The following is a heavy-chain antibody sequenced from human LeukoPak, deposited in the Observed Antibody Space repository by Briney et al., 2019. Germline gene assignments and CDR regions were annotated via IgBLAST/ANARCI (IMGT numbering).Heavy chain of an antibody. CDR1: GFTFSSYA. CDR3: ASDPSFGGNSALGFDY. V-gene: IGHV3-30-3*01. Sequence: GGSLRLSCAASGFTFSSYAMHWVRQAPGKGLEWVAVISYDGSNKYYADSVKGRFTISRDNSKNTLYLQMNSLRAEDTAVYCCASDPSFGGNSALGFDYWGQGTLVTVSS. D-gene: IGHD4-23*01. CDR2: ISYDGSNK. J-gene: IGHJ4*02.